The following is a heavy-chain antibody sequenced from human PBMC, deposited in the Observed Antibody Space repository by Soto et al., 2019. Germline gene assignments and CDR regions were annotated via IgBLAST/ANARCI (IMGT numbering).Heavy chain of an antibody. V-gene: IGHV3-15*01. CDR3: TTGVAVDLYPFDS. CDR1: GFTFSNAW. J-gene: IGHJ4*02. CDR2: IRSKTDGGTT. D-gene: IGHD2-2*02. Sequence: EVQLVESGGGLVQPGGSLRLSCAASGFTFSNAWMSWVRQAPGKGLEWVGRIRSKTDGGTTDHAAPVKGRFTISRDASKNTLYLQMNSLKTEDTAVYYCTTGVAVDLYPFDSWGQGTLVTVSS.